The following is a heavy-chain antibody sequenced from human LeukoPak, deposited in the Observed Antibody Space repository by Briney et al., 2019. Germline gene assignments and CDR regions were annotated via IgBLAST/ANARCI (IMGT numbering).Heavy chain of an antibody. D-gene: IGHD3-3*01. J-gene: IGHJ4*02. CDR2: INPNSGGT. Sequence: ASAKVSCKASGYTFTGYYMHWVRQAPGQGLEWMGRINPNSGGTNYAQKFQGRVTMTRDTSISTAYMELSRLRSDDTAVYYCARGGHDFWSGSNYYFDYWGQGTLVTVSS. CDR3: ARGGHDFWSGSNYYFDY. CDR1: GYTFTGYY. V-gene: IGHV1-2*06.